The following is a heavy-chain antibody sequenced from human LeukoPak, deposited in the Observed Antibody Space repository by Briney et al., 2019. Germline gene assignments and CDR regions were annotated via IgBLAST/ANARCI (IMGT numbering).Heavy chain of an antibody. CDR1: GGTFSSYA. J-gene: IGHJ4*02. CDR2: IISIFGTA. D-gene: IGHD6-19*01. Sequence: EASVKVSCKASGGTFSSYAISWVRQAPGQGLEWMGGIISIFGTANYAQKFQGRVTITADESTSTAYMELSSLRSEDTAVYYCASRSSGWYEGLDYWGQGTLVTVSS. CDR3: ASRSSGWYEGLDY. V-gene: IGHV1-69*01.